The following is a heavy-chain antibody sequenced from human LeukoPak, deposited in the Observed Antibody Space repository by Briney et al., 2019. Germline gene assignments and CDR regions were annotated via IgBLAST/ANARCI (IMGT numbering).Heavy chain of an antibody. V-gene: IGHV4-39*01. J-gene: IGHJ6*03. CDR1: GGSISSSSYY. CDR3: ASGGSGSSDYFDYYMDV. Sequence: PSETLSLTCTVSGGSISSSSYYWGWIRQPPGKGLEWIGSIYYSGSTYYNPSLKSRVTISVDTSKNQFSLKLSSVNAADPAVYYCASGGSGSSDYFDYYMDVWGKGTTVTVSS. D-gene: IGHD3-10*01. CDR2: IYYSGST.